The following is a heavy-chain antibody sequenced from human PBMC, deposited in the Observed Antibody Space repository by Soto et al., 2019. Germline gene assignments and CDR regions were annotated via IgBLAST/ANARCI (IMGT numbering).Heavy chain of an antibody. Sequence: EVQLLESGGGLVQPGGSLRLSCAAPGFTFSSYAMSWVRQAPGKGLEWVSSISGSGGSTYFADSVKGRFTISRDNSKNSLYLQMNSLRAEDTAVYYCASALPLWGWLPENWGQGTLVTVSS. CDR3: ASALPLWGWLPEN. D-gene: IGHD5-12*01. J-gene: IGHJ4*02. V-gene: IGHV3-23*01. CDR2: ISGSGGST. CDR1: GFTFSSYA.